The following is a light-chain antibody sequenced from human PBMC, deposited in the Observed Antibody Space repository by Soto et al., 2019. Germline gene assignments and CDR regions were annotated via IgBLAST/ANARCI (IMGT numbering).Light chain of an antibody. CDR1: QTISSW. CDR2: KAS. V-gene: IGKV1-5*03. J-gene: IGKJ1*01. CDR3: QHYNSYSEA. Sequence: DIHMTRSPSTLSGSVGDRVTITCRASQTISSWLAWYQQKPGKAPKLLIYKASTLKSGVPSRFSGSGSGTEFTLTISSLKPDDFATYYGQHYNSYSEAFGQGTKVDIK.